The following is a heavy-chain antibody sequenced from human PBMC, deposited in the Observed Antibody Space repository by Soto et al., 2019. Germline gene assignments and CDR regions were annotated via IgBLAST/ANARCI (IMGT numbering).Heavy chain of an antibody. CDR1: GGSISSYY. D-gene: IGHD3-10*02. V-gene: IGHV4-59*01. CDR3: ARVFGRGGRNWFDP. CDR2: IYYSGST. J-gene: IGHJ5*02. Sequence: SETLSLTCTVSGGSISSYYWSWIRQPPGKGLEWIGYIYYSGSTNYNPSLKSRVTISVDTSKNQFSLKLSSVTAADTAVYYCARVFGRGGRNWFDPWGQGTLVTVSS.